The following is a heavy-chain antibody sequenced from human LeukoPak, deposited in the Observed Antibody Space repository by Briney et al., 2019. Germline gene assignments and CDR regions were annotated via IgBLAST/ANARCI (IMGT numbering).Heavy chain of an antibody. Sequence: SQTLSLTCAIAGDSFSSNSAAWNWIRQSPSRGLEWLGRTYYRSKWYNDYAVSVKSRITINPDTSKNQFSLQLNSVTPEDTAVYYCAREDSSSWYENNWFDPWGQGTLVTVSS. CDR1: GDSFSSNSAA. J-gene: IGHJ5*02. D-gene: IGHD6-13*01. CDR2: TYYRSKWYN. CDR3: AREDSSSWYENNWFDP. V-gene: IGHV6-1*01.